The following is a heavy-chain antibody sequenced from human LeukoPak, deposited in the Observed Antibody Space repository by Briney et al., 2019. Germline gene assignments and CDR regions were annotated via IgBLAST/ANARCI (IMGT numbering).Heavy chain of an antibody. D-gene: IGHD3-3*01. J-gene: IGHJ4*02. V-gene: IGHV3-21*01. CDR1: GFTFSSYS. CDR2: ISSSSSYI. Sequence: GGSLGLSCAASGFTFSSYSMNWVRQAPGKGLEWVSSISSSSSYIYYADSVKGRFTISRDNAKNSLYLQMNSLRAEDTAVYYCASKDDFWSGYNYWGQGTLVTVSS. CDR3: ASKDDFWSGYNY.